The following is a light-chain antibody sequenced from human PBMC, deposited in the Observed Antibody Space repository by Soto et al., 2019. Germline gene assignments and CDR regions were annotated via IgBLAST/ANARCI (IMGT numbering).Light chain of an antibody. CDR1: SSDIGGYNY. CDR3: SSYAGTNDFVV. CDR2: EVS. V-gene: IGLV2-8*01. J-gene: IGLJ2*01. Sequence: QSALTQPPSASGSPGQSVTISCTGTSSDIGGYNYVSWYQQHPGKAPKLMISEVSKRPSGVPDRFSGSKSGNTASLTVSGLQAADEADYFCSSYAGTNDFVVFGGGTKLTVL.